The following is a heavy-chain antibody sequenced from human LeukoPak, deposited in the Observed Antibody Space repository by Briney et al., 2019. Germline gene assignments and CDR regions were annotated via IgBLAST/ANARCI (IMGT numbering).Heavy chain of an antibody. CDR1: GGTFSSYA. Sequence: ASVKVSCKASGGTFSSYAISWVRQAPGQGLEWMGGIIPIFGTANYAQKFQGRVTITADKSTSTAYMELSSLRSEDTAVYYCAIKAIYYDSSGYYSLDAFDIWGQGTMVTVSS. V-gene: IGHV1-69*06. D-gene: IGHD3-22*01. CDR3: AIKAIYYDSSGYYSLDAFDI. J-gene: IGHJ3*02. CDR2: IIPIFGTA.